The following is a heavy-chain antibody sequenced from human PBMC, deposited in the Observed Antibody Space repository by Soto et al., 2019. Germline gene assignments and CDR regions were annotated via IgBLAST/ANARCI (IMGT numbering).Heavy chain of an antibody. V-gene: IGHV1-69*02. D-gene: IGHD3-22*01. Sequence: GASVKVSCKASGGTFSSYTISWVRQAPGQGLEWMGRIIPILGIANYAQKFQGRVTITADKSTSTAYTELSSLRSEDTAVYYCARGGSYDSSGYYPSPLHYWGQGTLVTVSS. CDR3: ARGGSYDSSGYYPSPLHY. CDR2: IIPILGIA. J-gene: IGHJ4*02. CDR1: GGTFSSYT.